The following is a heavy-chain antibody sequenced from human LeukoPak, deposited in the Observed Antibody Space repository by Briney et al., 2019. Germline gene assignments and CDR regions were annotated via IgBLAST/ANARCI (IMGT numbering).Heavy chain of an antibody. CDR1: GFTFSSYG. V-gene: IGHV3-33*01. D-gene: IGHD6-25*01. Sequence: GGSLRLSCAASGFTFSSYGMHWVRQAPGKGPEWVAVIWYDGSNKYYADSVKGRFTISRVNSKNTLYLQMNSLRAEDTAVYYCARDRKRLFDYWGQGTLVTVSS. CDR2: IWYDGSNK. J-gene: IGHJ4*02. CDR3: ARDRKRLFDY.